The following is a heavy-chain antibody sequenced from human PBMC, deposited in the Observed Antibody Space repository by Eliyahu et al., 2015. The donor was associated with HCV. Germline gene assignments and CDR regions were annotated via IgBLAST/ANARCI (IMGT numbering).Heavy chain of an antibody. CDR3: ARGSGDWGRLVYFDY. D-gene: IGHD2-21*02. Sequence: QVQLQQSGPGLVKPSQTLSLTCAISGXSVXXNSXAWNWXRQSPSRGLEWLGRTYYRSKWYNDYAVSVKSRITINPDTSKNQFSLQLNSVTPEDTAVYYCARGSGDWGRLVYFDYWGQGTLVTVSS. CDR2: TYYRSKWYN. J-gene: IGHJ4*02. CDR1: GXSVXXNSXA. V-gene: IGHV6-1*01.